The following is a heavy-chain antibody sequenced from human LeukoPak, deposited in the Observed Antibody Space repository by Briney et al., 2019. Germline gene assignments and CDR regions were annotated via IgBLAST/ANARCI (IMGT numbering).Heavy chain of an antibody. Sequence: PSETLSLTCAVSGYSISSGYYWGWIRQPPGKGLEWIGSIYHSGSTYYNPSLKSRVTISVDTSKNQFSLKLNSVTAADTAVYYCARRGADDYGDYGFDFWGQGTLVTVSS. CDR1: GYSISSGYY. V-gene: IGHV4-38-2*01. J-gene: IGHJ4*02. D-gene: IGHD4-17*01. CDR3: ARRGADDYGDYGFDF. CDR2: IYHSGST.